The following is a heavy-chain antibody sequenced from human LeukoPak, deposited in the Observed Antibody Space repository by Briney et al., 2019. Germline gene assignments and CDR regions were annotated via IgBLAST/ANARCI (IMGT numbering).Heavy chain of an antibody. Sequence: SETLSLTCGVSGMSLTDYYWTWIRHPPGKGLEWVATIHHSGGTYHNPSLKGRVTISVDTSKNQFSLTLTSVTAADTAVYYCARQQSSSFLRRGYIESWGQGTLVTVSS. CDR3: ARQQSSSFLRRGYIES. CDR2: IHHSGGT. V-gene: IGHV4-34*01. D-gene: IGHD6-13*01. CDR1: GMSLTDYY. J-gene: IGHJ4*02.